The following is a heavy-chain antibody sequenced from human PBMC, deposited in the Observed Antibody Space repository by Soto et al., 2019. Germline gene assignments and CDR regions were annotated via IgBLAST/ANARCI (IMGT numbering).Heavy chain of an antibody. D-gene: IGHD2-2*01. V-gene: IGHV1-18*01. CDR3: AASCYHPCPFDY. Sequence: ASVKVSCKASGYTFTSYGISWVRQAPGQGLEWMGWISAYNGNTNYAQKLQGRVTMTTDTSTSTAYMELRSLRSDDTAVYYCAASCYHPCPFDYWGQGTLVTVSS. J-gene: IGHJ4*02. CDR1: GYTFTSYG. CDR2: ISAYNGNT.